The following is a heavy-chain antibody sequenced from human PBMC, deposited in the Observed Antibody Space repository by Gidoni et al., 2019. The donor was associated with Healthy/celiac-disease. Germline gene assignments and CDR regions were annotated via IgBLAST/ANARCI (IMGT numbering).Heavy chain of an antibody. V-gene: IGHV3-53*02. D-gene: IGHD3-10*01. J-gene: IGHJ4*02. CDR1: GFTASSNH. CDR3: ARAQDYYGSGSYGYYFDY. Sequence: EVQLVETGGGLIQPGGSLRPSCAASGFTASSNHMSWVRQAPGKGLEWVSVIYSGGSTYYADSVKGRFTISRDNSKNTLYLQMNSLRAEDTAVYYCARAQDYYGSGSYGYYFDYWGQGTLVTVSS. CDR2: IYSGGST.